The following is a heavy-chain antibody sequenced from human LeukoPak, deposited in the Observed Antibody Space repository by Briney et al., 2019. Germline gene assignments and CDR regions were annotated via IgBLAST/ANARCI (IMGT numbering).Heavy chain of an antibody. D-gene: IGHD6-6*01. J-gene: IGHJ1*01. CDR3: ASASIAARPSYFQH. CDR1: GYTFTSYG. CDR2: ISAYNGNT. Sequence: ASVKVSCKASGYTFTSYGISWVRQAPGQGLEWMGWISAYNGNTNYAQKLQGRVTMTTDTSTSTAYMELRSLRSDDTAVYYCASASIAARPSYFQHWGQGTLVTVSS. V-gene: IGHV1-18*01.